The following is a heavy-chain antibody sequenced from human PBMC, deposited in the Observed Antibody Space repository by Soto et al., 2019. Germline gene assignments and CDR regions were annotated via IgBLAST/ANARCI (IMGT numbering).Heavy chain of an antibody. J-gene: IGHJ4*02. Sequence: QVQLVQSGAEVTRPGASVKVSCKASGYSFISHYIHWVRQAPGQGLEWMGFINPSGGSATLAQKFQGRVTMTRDTSTTTVYMELSSLRSEDAAVYYCARDYLSSKLSLSYFDFWGQGTLVTVYS. V-gene: IGHV1-46*01. D-gene: IGHD2-2*01. CDR1: GYSFISHY. CDR3: ARDYLSSKLSLSYFDF. CDR2: INPSGGSA.